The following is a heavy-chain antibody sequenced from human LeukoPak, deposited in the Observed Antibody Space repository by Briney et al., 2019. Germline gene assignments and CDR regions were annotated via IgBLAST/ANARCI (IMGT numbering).Heavy chain of an antibody. CDR3: ARDLGGSSGWYMAFDI. Sequence: GRSLRLSCAASGFTFDDYAMHWVRQAPEKGLEWVSGISWNSGSIGYADSVKGRFTISRDNAKNSLYLQMNSLRAEDTAVYYCARDLGGSSGWYMAFDIWGQGTMVTVSS. J-gene: IGHJ3*02. CDR1: GFTFDDYA. D-gene: IGHD6-19*01. V-gene: IGHV3-9*01. CDR2: ISWNSGSI.